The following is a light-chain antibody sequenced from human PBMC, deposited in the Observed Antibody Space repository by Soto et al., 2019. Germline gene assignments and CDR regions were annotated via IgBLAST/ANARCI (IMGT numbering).Light chain of an antibody. Sequence: QSVLTQPASVSGSPGQSITISCTGTSSDIGGYNYVSWYQQHPGKAPKLMIYDVSDRPSGVSNRFSGSKSGTTASLTISGLQAEDEADYYCASYASSNTVLFGGGTKLTVL. J-gene: IGLJ2*01. CDR3: ASYASSNTVL. V-gene: IGLV2-14*03. CDR1: SSDIGGYNY. CDR2: DVS.